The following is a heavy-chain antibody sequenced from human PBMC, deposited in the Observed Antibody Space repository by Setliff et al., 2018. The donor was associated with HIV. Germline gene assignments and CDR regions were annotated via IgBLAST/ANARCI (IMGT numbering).Heavy chain of an antibody. CDR2: INWYDGSDK. CDR1: GFTVDNYG. J-gene: IGHJ6*02. D-gene: IGHD4-17*01. Sequence: PGGSLRLSCAASGFTVDNYGTSWVRPSPGKGLEWVSTINWYDGSDKYYLDSVKGRFTISRDNSKNTLYLQMNNLRPEDTAVYYCAKDFQWSTVNTPLNYQYGMDVWGQGTTVTVSS. CDR3: AKDFQWSTVNTPLNYQYGMDV. V-gene: IGHV3-20*04.